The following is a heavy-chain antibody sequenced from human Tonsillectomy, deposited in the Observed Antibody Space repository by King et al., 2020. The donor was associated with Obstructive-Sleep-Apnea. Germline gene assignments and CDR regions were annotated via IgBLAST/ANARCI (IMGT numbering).Heavy chain of an antibody. CDR1: GYTLTNYD. CDR2: MNPIRGET. CDR3: ARRQRFRGGGLDY. D-gene: IGHD3-10*01. Sequence: VQLVQSGAEVKKPGASVKVSCEASGYTLTNYDLNWVRQATGQGLEWMGWMNPIRGETGYAQKFRGRVTMTWGSSRTTAYLELSSLRSEDTAVYYCARRQRFRGGGLDYWGQGNLVAVSS. V-gene: IGHV1-8*01. J-gene: IGHJ4*02.